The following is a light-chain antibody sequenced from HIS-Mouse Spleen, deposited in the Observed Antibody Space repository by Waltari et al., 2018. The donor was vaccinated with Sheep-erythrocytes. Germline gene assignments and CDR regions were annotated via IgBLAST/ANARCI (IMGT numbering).Light chain of an antibody. CDR1: SSDVGGYNY. Sequence: QSALTQPRSVSGSPGQAVTISCTGTSSDVGGYNYVPWYQHHPGKAPKLMIYDVSKLPSGVPDRFSGSKSGNTASLTISGLQAEDEADYYCCSYAGSYNHVFATGTKVTVL. J-gene: IGLJ1*01. CDR3: CSYAGSYNHV. V-gene: IGLV2-11*01. CDR2: DVS.